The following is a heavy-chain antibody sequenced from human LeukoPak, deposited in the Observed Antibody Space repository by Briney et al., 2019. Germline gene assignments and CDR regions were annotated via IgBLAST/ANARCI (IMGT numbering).Heavy chain of an antibody. CDR2: ISGSGGRT. J-gene: IGHJ3*02. D-gene: IGHD6-6*01. CDR3: AKDKGRIIIVAPKDAFDI. V-gene: IGHV3-23*01. CDR1: GFTFSKSG. Sequence: GGSLRLSCAASGFTFSKSGMSWVRQAPGKGLEWVSAISGSGGRTYYADSVRGRFTISRDNSKNTLYLQMNSLRAEDTARYYCAKDKGRIIIVAPKDAFDIWGQGTMVTVSS.